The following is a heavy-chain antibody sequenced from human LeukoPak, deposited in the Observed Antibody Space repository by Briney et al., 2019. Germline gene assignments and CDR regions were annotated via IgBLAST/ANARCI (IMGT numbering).Heavy chain of an antibody. D-gene: IGHD6-13*01. J-gene: IGHJ4*02. CDR2: INSDGSST. CDR1: GFTFSSYW. V-gene: IGHV3-74*01. CDR3: AKDHSIAAAGLFDY. Sequence: GGSLRLSCAASGFTFSSYWMHWVRQAPGKGLVWVSRINSDGSSTSYADSVKGRFTISRDNAKNTLYLQMNSLRAEDTAVYYCAKDHSIAAAGLFDYWGQGTLVTVSS.